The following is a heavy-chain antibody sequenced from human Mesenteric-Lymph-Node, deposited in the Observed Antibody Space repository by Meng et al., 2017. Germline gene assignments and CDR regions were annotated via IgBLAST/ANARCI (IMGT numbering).Heavy chain of an antibody. Sequence: GGSLRLSCAASGFPFNTLTMNWVRQAPGKGLEWVSSISSRGNYIYYADSVKGRFTISRDNAKDSLYLQMTSLRAEDTAVYYCARQTAVAGTDYWGQGTLVTVSS. V-gene: IGHV3-21*01. D-gene: IGHD6-19*01. CDR1: GFPFNTLT. J-gene: IGHJ4*02. CDR2: ISSRGNYI. CDR3: ARQTAVAGTDY.